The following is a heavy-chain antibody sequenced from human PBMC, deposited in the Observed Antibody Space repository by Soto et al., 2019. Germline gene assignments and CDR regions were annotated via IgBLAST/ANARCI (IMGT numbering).Heavy chain of an antibody. D-gene: IGHD2-15*01. V-gene: IGHV3-66*01. CDR2: IYSGGST. J-gene: IGHJ6*02. CDR1: GFTVSPNY. Sequence: LGGALRLSCAASGFTVSPNYMSLVRQAPGKGLERVSVIYSGGSTYYADSVKGRFTISRDNSKNTLYLQMNSLRAEDTAVYYCARVLGSSGGRCYSCDCYYGRDVWGQGTTVTVSS. CDR3: ARVLGSSGGRCYSCDCYYGRDV.